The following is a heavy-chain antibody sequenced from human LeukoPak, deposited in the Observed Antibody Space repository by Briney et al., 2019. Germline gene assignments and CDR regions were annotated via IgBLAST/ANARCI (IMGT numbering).Heavy chain of an antibody. D-gene: IGHD3-22*01. Sequence: ASVRVSCKASGGTFSSYAISWVRQAPGQGLEWMGGIIPIFATANYAQKFQGRVTITADESTSTAYMELSSLRSEDTAVYYCARGPITTRSHFDYWGQGTLVTVSS. J-gene: IGHJ4*02. CDR1: GGTFSSYA. V-gene: IGHV1-69*13. CDR3: ARGPITTRSHFDY. CDR2: IIPIFATA.